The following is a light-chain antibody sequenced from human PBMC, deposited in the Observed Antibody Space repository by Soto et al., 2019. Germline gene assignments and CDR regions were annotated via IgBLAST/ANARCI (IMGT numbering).Light chain of an antibody. CDR2: EVS. CDR3: CSYAGSSTPYV. J-gene: IGLJ1*01. Sequence: QSALTQPASVSGFPGQSITISCTGTNSEFGSYNLVSWYQQHPGKAPKLMIYEVSKRPSGVSNRFSGSKSGNTASLTISGLQAEDEADYYCCSYAGSSTPYVFGTGTKVTVL. CDR1: NSEFGSYNL. V-gene: IGLV2-23*02.